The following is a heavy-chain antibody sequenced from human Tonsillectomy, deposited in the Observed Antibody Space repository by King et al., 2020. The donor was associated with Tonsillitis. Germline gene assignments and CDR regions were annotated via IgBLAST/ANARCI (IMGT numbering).Heavy chain of an antibody. CDR2: IYSGGST. CDR3: AGDRRIAARPEEYSYYMDV. Sequence: VQLVESGGGLIQPGGSLRLSCAASGFTVSSNYMNWVRQAPGKGLEWVSLIYSGGSTYYADSVKGRFTISRDNSKNTLYLQMNSLREEDTAVYYCAGDRRIAARPEEYSYYMDVWGKGTTVTVSS. J-gene: IGHJ6*03. D-gene: IGHD6-6*01. V-gene: IGHV3-53*01. CDR1: GFTVSSNY.